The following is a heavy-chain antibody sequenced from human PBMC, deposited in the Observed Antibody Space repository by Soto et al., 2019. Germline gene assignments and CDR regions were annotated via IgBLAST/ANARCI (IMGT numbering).Heavy chain of an antibody. D-gene: IGHD3-22*01. CDR2: ISSSSSYI. CDR1: GFTFSSYS. CDR3: ARAVFGDSSGYYYGWAFDI. V-gene: IGHV3-21*01. J-gene: IGHJ3*02. Sequence: NPGGSLRLSCAASGFTFSSYSMNWVRQAPGKGLEWVSSISSSSSYIYYADSVKGRFTISRDNAKNSLYLQMNSLRAEDTAVYYCARAVFGDSSGYYYGWAFDIWGQGTMVTVS.